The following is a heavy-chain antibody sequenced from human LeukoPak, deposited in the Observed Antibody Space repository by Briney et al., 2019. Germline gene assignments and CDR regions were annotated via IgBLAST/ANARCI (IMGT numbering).Heavy chain of an antibody. CDR3: AKETGRWELK. CDR2: ITYNGGST. D-gene: IGHD1-26*01. Sequence: PGGSLSLSCAASGGCIGFFAMRWVRQAPGRGLEHVSAITYNGGSTYYANSVRGRFTISVGNSNNTLYLKLGSVTAEDMAVYYCAKETGRWELKWGQGNLVTVSS. CDR1: GGCIGFFA. J-gene: IGHJ4*02. V-gene: IGHV3-64*01.